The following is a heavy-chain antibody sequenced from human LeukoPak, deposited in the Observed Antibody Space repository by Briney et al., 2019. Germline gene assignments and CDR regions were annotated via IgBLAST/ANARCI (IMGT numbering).Heavy chain of an antibody. CDR2: ISGSGGST. V-gene: IGHV3-23*01. D-gene: IGHD3-10*01. Sequence: GGSLRLSCAASGFTFSSYAMRWVRQAPGKGLEWVSAISGSGGSTYYADSVKGRFTISRDNSKNTLYLQMNSLRVEDTAVYYCAKPKSLLWFGELFYWGQGTLVTVSS. CDR3: AKPKSLLWFGELFY. CDR1: GFTFSSYA. J-gene: IGHJ4*02.